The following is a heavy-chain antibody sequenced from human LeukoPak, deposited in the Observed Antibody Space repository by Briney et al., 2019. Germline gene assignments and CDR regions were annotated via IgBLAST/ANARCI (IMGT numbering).Heavy chain of an antibody. Sequence: SVKVSCKASGGTFSSYAISWVRQAPGQGLEWMGRIIPILGIANYAQKFQGRVTITADKSTSTAYMELSSLRSEDTAVYYCARVRKYQLLYGYYFDYWGQGTLVTVSS. D-gene: IGHD2-2*02. CDR2: IIPILGIA. CDR1: GGTFSSYA. CDR3: ARVRKYQLLYGYYFDY. V-gene: IGHV1-69*04. J-gene: IGHJ4*02.